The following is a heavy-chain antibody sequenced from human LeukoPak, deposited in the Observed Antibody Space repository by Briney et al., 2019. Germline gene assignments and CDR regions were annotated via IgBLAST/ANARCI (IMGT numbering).Heavy chain of an antibody. D-gene: IGHD2-21*01. CDR1: GGSISSHY. J-gene: IGHJ3*02. CDR2: IYYSGST. Sequence: SETLSLTCTVSGGSISSHYWSWIRQSPGKGLEWIGYIYYSGSTNYNPSLKSRVTISVDTSKKQFSLKLSSVTAADTAVFYCARHVSGDYDAFDIWDQGTMVTVSS. V-gene: IGHV4-59*08. CDR3: ARHVSGDYDAFDI.